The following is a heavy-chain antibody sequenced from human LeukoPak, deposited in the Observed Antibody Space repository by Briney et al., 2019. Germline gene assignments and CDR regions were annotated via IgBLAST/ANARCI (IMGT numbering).Heavy chain of an antibody. Sequence: GGSLRLSCAASGFTFSSYSMNWVRQAPGKGLEWVSSISSSSSYIYYADSVKGRFTISRDNAKDSLYLQMNSLRAEDTAVYYCARGGSYLSAFDIWGRGTMVTVSS. CDR2: ISSSSSYI. J-gene: IGHJ3*02. V-gene: IGHV3-21*04. CDR3: ARGGSYLSAFDI. CDR1: GFTFSSYS. D-gene: IGHD1-26*01.